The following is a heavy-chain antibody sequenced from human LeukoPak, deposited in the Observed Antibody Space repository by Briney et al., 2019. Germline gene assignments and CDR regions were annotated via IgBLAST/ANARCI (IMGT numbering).Heavy chain of an antibody. CDR2: IYHSGST. CDR3: ARGNYDFWSGPYGMDV. D-gene: IGHD3-3*01. CDR1: GGSISSSNW. V-gene: IGHV4-4*02. Sequence: SGTLSLTCAVSGGSISSSNWWSWVRQPPGKGLEWIGEIYHSGSTNYNPSLKSRVTISVDKSKNQFSLKLSSVTAADTAVYYCARGNYDFWSGPYGMDVWGQGTTVTVSS. J-gene: IGHJ6*02.